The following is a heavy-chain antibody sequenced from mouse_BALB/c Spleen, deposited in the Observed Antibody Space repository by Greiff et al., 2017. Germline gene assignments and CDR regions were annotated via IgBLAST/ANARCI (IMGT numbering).Heavy chain of an antibody. J-gene: IGHJ3*01. Sequence: QVQLQQPGAELVKPGTSVKLSCKASGYNFTSYWINWVKLRPGQGLEWIGDIYPGSGSTNYNEKFKRKATLTVDTSSSTAYMQLSSLASEDSALYYCARSDGYYPWFAYWGQGTLVTVSA. CDR2: IYPGSGST. V-gene: IGHV1-55*01. CDR3: ARSDGYYPWFAY. D-gene: IGHD2-3*01. CDR1: GYNFTSYW.